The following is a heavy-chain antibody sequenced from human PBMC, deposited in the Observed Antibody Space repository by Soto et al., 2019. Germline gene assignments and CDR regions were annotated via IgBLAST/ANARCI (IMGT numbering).Heavy chain of an antibody. CDR3: AREPPSEVDGDFSYYYGMDV. Sequence: ASVKVSCKASGYTFTSYYMHWVRQAPGQGLEWMGIINPSGGSTSYAQKFQGRVTMTRDTSTSTVYMELSSLRSEDTAVYYCAREPPSEVDGDFSYYYGMDVWGQGTTVTVSS. J-gene: IGHJ6*02. CDR1: GYTFTSYY. V-gene: IGHV1-46*01. CDR2: INPSGGST. D-gene: IGHD6-19*01.